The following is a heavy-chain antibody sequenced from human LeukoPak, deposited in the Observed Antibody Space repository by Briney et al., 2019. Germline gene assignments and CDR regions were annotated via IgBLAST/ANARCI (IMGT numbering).Heavy chain of an antibody. Sequence: GGSLRLSCAASGFTVSSNYMSWVRQAPGKGLEWFSVIYSGGSTYYADSVKGRFTISRDNSKNTLYLQMNSLRAEDTAVYYCARDPYSSGWYSHWGQGTLVTVSS. CDR1: GFTVSSNY. J-gene: IGHJ4*02. D-gene: IGHD6-19*01. CDR2: IYSGGST. V-gene: IGHV3-53*01. CDR3: ARDPYSSGWYSH.